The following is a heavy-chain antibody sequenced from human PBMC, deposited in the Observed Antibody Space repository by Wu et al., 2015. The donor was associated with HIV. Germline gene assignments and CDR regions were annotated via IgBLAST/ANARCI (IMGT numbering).Heavy chain of an antibody. D-gene: IGHD3-9*01. CDR2: INPSGGST. CDR3: ARLTQYYYYGMDV. V-gene: IGHV1-46*01. Sequence: QVQLVQSGAEVKKPGASMKVSCKASGYTFSSYYMHWVRQAPGQGLEWMGMINPSGGSTSYAQKFQGRVTMTRDTSTTTVYMELSSLRSEDTAVYYCARLTQYYYYGMDVWGQGTTVTVSS. CDR1: GYTFSSYY. J-gene: IGHJ6*02.